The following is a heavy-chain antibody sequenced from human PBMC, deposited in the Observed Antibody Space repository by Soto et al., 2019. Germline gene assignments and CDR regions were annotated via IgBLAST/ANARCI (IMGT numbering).Heavy chain of an antibody. CDR3: ASQGLYYYGLDV. V-gene: IGHV3-74*01. CDR2: INNDGSTT. CDR1: GFPFSTYW. J-gene: IGHJ6*02. Sequence: XGSLRLSCAAAGFPFSTYWMHWVRQAPGKGPVWVSRINNDGSTTRYADSVKGRFTISRDNAKNTLYLQMNSLRAEDTAVYYCASQGLYYYGLDVWSQGTTVTVSS.